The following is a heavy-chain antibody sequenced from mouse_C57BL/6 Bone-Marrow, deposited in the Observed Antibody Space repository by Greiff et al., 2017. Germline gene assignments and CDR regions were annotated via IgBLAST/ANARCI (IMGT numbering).Heavy chain of an antibody. CDR2: IYPSDSET. CDR1: GYTFTSYW. V-gene: IGHV1-61*01. Sequence: QVQLQQPGAELVRPGSSVKLSCKASGYTFTSYWMDWVKQRPGQGLEWIGNIYPSDSETHYNQKFKDKATLTVDKSSSTAYMQLSSLTSGDSAVYYCAVSTMVTEAWFAYRGQGTLVSVSA. CDR3: AVSTMVTEAWFAY. D-gene: IGHD2-2*01. J-gene: IGHJ3*01.